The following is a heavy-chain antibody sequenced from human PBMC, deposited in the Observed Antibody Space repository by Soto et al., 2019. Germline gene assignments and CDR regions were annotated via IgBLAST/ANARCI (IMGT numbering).Heavy chain of an antibody. CDR1: GFTFSSYW. V-gene: IGHV3-74*01. CDR2: INSDGSST. J-gene: IGHJ5*02. CDR3: ASAARITMVRGVITPLGA. D-gene: IGHD3-10*01. Sequence: GGSLRLSCAASGFTFSSYWMHWVRQAPGKGLVWVSRINSDGSSTSYADSVKGRFTISRDNAKNTLYLQMNSLRAEDTAVYYCASAARITMVRGVITPLGAWGQGTLVTVSS.